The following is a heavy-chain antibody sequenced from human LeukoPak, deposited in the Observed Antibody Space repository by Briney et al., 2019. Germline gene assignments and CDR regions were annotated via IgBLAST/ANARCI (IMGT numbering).Heavy chain of an antibody. D-gene: IGHD3-3*01. CDR2: INHSGST. V-gene: IGHV4-34*01. CDR3: ARGRLDDDFWSGYKYYYYMDV. Sequence: SETLSLTCAVYGGSFSGYYWSWIRQPPGKGLGWIGEINHSGSTNYNPSRKSRVTISVDTSKNQFSLKLSSVTAADTAVYYCARGRLDDDFWSGYKYYYYMDVWGKGTTVTVSS. CDR1: GGSFSGYY. J-gene: IGHJ6*03.